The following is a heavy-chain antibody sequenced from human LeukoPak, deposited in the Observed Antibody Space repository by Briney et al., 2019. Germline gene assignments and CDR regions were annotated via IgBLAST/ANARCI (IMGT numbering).Heavy chain of an antibody. CDR2: IYTSGST. Sequence: SQTLSLTCTVSGGSISSGSYYWSWIRQPARKGLEWIGRIYTSGSTNYNPSLKSRVTISVDTSKNQFSLKLSSVTAADTAVYYCARAELYYFDYWGQGTLVTVSS. J-gene: IGHJ4*02. V-gene: IGHV4-61*02. CDR3: ARAELYYFDY. D-gene: IGHD1-26*01. CDR1: GGSISSGSYY.